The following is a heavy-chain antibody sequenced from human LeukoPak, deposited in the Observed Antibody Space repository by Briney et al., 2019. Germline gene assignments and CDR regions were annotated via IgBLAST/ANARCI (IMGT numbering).Heavy chain of an antibody. Sequence: ASVKVSCKASGYTFTSYYMHWVRQAPGQGLEWMGIINPSGGSTSYAQKFQGRVTMTRDTSTSTVYTELSSLRSEDTAVYYCARDSKVVVAANLFDYWGQGTLVTVSS. CDR3: ARDSKVVVAANLFDY. D-gene: IGHD2-15*01. J-gene: IGHJ4*02. V-gene: IGHV1-46*01. CDR2: INPSGGST. CDR1: GYTFTSYY.